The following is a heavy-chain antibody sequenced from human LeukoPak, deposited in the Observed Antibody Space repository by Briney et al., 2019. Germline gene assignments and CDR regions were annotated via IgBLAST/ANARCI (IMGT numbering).Heavy chain of an antibody. V-gene: IGHV3-23*01. Sequence: PGGTLRLSCAASGFTFSSYGKSWVRQAPGKGLEWDSAISGSGGSTYYADSVKGRLTISRDNSKNTLYLQMNSLRAEDTAVYYCARDSNYYYDSSGYYPPGAFDIWGQGTMVTVSS. CDR3: ARDSNYYYDSSGYYPPGAFDI. J-gene: IGHJ3*02. CDR1: GFTFSSYG. D-gene: IGHD3-22*01. CDR2: ISGSGGST.